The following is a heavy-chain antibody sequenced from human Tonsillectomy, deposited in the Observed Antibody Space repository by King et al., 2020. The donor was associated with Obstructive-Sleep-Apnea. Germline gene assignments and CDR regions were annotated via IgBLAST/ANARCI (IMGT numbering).Heavy chain of an antibody. D-gene: IGHD3-10*01. V-gene: IGHV3-74*01. J-gene: IGHJ5*02. CDR2: INTDATST. CDR3: VRDHRGWFDP. CDR1: EFTLSNFW. Sequence: VQLVESGGGLVQPGGSLRLSCAASEFTLSNFWMHRVRQAPGKGLVWVSHINTDATSTNYADSVKGRFTISRDNAKNMLFLQMSSLRAEDTAVYYCVRDHRGWFDPWGQGTLVTVSS.